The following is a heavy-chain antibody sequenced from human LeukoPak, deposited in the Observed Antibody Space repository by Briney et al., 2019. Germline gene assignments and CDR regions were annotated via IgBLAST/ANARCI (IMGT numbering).Heavy chain of an antibody. J-gene: IGHJ6*02. V-gene: IGHV5-51*01. CDR2: IHPGDSDT. D-gene: IGHD6-13*01. CDR3: ARPGIPGTYYYGMDV. Sequence: GESLKISCKGSGYSFTNYWIGWVRQMPGKGLEWMGIIHPGDSDTRYSPSFQGQVTISADKSISTAYLQWSSLKASDTAMYYCARPGIPGTYYYGMDVWGQGTTVTVSS. CDR1: GYSFTNYW.